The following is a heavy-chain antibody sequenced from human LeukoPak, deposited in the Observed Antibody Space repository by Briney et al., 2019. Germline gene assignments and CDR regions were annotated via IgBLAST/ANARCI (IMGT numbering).Heavy chain of an antibody. D-gene: IGHD6-19*01. V-gene: IGHV3-30*02. CDR1: GFTFSSYG. J-gene: IGHJ4*02. CDR3: AKDLFSVAGMEGNY. Sequence: GGSLRLSCAASGFTFSSYGMHWVRQAPGKGLEWVAFIRYDGSNKYYADSVKGRFTISRDNSKNTLYLQMNSLRAEDTAVYYCAKDLFSVAGMEGNYWGQGTLVTVSS. CDR2: IRYDGSNK.